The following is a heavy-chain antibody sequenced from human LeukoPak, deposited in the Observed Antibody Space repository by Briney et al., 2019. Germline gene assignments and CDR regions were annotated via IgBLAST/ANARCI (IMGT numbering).Heavy chain of an antibody. CDR2: ISSSSSYI. CDR3: ARADRVDGDPFDY. CDR1: GFTFSSYS. J-gene: IGHJ4*02. V-gene: IGHV3-21*01. Sequence: GGSLRLSCAASGFTFSSYSMNWVRQAPGKGLEWVSSISSSSSYIYYADSVKGRFTISRDNAKNSLYLQMNSLRAEDTAVYYCARADRVDGDPFDYWGQGTLVTVSS. D-gene: IGHD3-10*01.